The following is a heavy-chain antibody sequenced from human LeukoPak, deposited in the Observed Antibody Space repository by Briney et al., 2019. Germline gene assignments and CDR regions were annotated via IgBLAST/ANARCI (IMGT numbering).Heavy chain of an antibody. D-gene: IGHD3-10*01. CDR1: GYTFTSYY. J-gene: IGHJ3*02. CDR2: INPSGGST. V-gene: IGHV1-46*01. Sequence: ASVKVSCKASGYTFTSYYMHWVRQAPGQGLEWMGIINPSGGSTSYAQKFQGRVTMTRDMSTSTVYMELGSLRSEDTAVYYCARDSLVRGVIITAGAFDIWGQGTMVTVSS. CDR3: ARDSLVRGVIITAGAFDI.